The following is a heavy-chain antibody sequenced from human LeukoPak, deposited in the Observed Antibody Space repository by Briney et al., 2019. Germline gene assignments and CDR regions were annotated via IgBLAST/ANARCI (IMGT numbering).Heavy chain of an antibody. J-gene: IGHJ3*02. CDR2: VWYDGSEE. D-gene: IGHD4-11*01. Sequence: GGSLRLSCAASGLIFTSYGMHWVRQAPGKGLEWVALVWYDGSEEFYADSVTGRFTISRDNSKNMLYLQMNTLRAEDTAVYYCTRDPLDYPGPFDAFDIWGQGTMVTVSS. CDR3: TRDPLDYPGPFDAFDI. V-gene: IGHV3-33*01. CDR1: GLIFTSYG.